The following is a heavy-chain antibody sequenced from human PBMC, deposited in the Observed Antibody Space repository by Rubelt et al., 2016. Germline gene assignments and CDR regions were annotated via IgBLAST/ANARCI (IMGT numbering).Heavy chain of an antibody. J-gene: IGHJ3*02. D-gene: IGHD6-25*01. CDR1: GFTFSNYW. CDR3: ARFRGLEI. CDR2: IKEDGSEK. Sequence: EVQLVESGGGLVQPGGSLRLSCAASGFTFSNYWMSWVRQAPGKGLEWVANIKEDGSEKAHVDSVKGRFTISRDNTNNFLYLQMNGLGAEDTAVYYCARFRGLEIGGQGTMVTVSS. V-gene: IGHV3-7*01.